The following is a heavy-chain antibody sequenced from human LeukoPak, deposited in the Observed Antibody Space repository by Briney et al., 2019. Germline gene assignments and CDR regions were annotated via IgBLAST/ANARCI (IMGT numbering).Heavy chain of an antibody. CDR3: ARLGYCSSTSCHDAFDI. CDR1: GYTFTSYG. D-gene: IGHD2-2*01. V-gene: IGHV1-18*01. J-gene: IGHJ3*02. CDR2: ISTYNGNT. Sequence: ASVKVSCKASGYTFTSYGISWVRQAPGQGLEWMGWISTYNGNTNFAQKLQGRVTMTTDTSTSTAYMELRSLRSDDTAVYYCARLGYCSSTSCHDAFDIWGQGTMVTVSS.